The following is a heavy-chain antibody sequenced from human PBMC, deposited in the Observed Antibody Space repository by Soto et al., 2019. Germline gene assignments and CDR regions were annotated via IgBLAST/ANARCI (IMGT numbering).Heavy chain of an antibody. V-gene: IGHV3-21*01. Sequence: GGSLRLSCAASGFTFSSYSMNWVRQAPGKGLEWVSSISSSSSYIYYADSVKGRFTISRDNAKNSLYLQMNSLRAEDTAVYYCATGYCSGGSCYRGDGYWGQGTLVTVSS. CDR1: GFTFSSYS. J-gene: IGHJ4*02. CDR3: ATGYCSGGSCYRGDGY. D-gene: IGHD2-15*01. CDR2: ISSSSSYI.